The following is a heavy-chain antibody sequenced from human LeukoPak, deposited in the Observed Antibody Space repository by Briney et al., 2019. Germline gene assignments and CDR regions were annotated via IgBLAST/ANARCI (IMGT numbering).Heavy chain of an antibody. Sequence: GASLRLSCAASGFTVSNNYMSWVRQAPGKGLEWVSIIYSGGETYYADSVKGRFTISRDNSKNTFYLQMRSLRAEDTAVYYCALIRGSGFPLTYWGQGTLVTVSS. V-gene: IGHV3-66*01. CDR3: ALIRGSGFPLTY. CDR1: GFTVSNNY. J-gene: IGHJ4*02. CDR2: IYSGGET. D-gene: IGHD6-25*01.